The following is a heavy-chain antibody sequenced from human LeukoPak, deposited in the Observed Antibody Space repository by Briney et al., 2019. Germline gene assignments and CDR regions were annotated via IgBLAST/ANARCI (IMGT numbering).Heavy chain of an antibody. Sequence: PAETVALPCTVSGGPNSNYCWSWIGQPPGRGLEWIGHIYYSGSTYYNPSLKSRVTISVDTSKNQFTLKLSSVTAADTAVYYCGRQTWLLDYWGQGTLVTVSS. V-gene: IGHV4-59*08. D-gene: IGHD5-12*01. CDR2: IYYSGST. CDR1: GGPNSNYC. J-gene: IGHJ4*02. CDR3: GRQTWLLDY.